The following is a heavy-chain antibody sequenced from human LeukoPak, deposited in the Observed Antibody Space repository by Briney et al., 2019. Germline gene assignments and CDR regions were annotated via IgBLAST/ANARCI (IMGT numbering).Heavy chain of an antibody. V-gene: IGHV3-53*01. CDR2: IYSGDNT. CDR1: GFTVSNNY. J-gene: IGHJ6*02. Sequence: GGSLRLSCAASGFTVSNNYMYWVRQAPGKGLEWVSVIYSGDNTYYADSVEGRFTISRDNSKNTLFLQMNSLRAEDAAVYYCAGSTSYYYYGMDVWGQGTTVTVSS. CDR3: AGSTSYYYYGMDV.